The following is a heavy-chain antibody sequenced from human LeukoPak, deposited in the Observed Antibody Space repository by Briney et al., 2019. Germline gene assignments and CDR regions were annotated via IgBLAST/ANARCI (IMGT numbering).Heavy chain of an antibody. CDR1: GYTFTSYA. J-gene: IGHJ6*02. CDR3: AGGAAATHYYYYGMDV. V-gene: IGHV1-3*01. CDR2: INAGNGNT. Sequence: ASVKVSCKASGYTFTSYAMHWVRQAPGQRLEWMGWINAGNGNTKYSQKFQGRVTITRDTSASTAYMELSSLRSEDTAVYYCAGGAAATHYYYYGMDVWGQGTTVTVSS. D-gene: IGHD6-25*01.